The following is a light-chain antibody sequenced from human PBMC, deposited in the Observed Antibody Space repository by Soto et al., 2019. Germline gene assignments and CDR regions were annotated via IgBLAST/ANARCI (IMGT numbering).Light chain of an antibody. V-gene: IGKV1-5*03. CDR2: TAS. J-gene: IGKJ3*01. Sequence: IQVTQSPSTLSASVGDRVTITCRASQSISYWLAWYQQKPGKAPKLLIYTASSLKSGVPSRFSGSGSGTEFTLTISSLQPDDFATYYCQQYNSYSFTFGPGTKVDIK. CDR3: QQYNSYSFT. CDR1: QSISYW.